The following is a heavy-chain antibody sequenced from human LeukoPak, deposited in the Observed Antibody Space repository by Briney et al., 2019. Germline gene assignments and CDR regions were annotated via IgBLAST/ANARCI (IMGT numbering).Heavy chain of an antibody. V-gene: IGHV3-9*01. D-gene: IGHD5-12*01. CDR1: GFTFDDYA. CDR2: ISWNSGSI. CDR3: AKDISSGYARGYFDY. Sequence: GGSLRLSCAASGFTFDDYAMHWVRHAPGKGLEWVSGISWNSGSIGYADSVKGRFTISRDNAKNSLYLQMNSLRAEDTALYYCAKDISSGYARGYFDYWGQGTLVTVSS. J-gene: IGHJ4*02.